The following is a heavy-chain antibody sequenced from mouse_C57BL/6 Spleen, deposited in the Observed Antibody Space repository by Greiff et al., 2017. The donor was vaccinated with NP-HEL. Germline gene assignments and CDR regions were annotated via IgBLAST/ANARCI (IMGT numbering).Heavy chain of an antibody. CDR2: ISSGSSTI. Sequence: DVKLVESGGGLVKPGGSLKLSCAASGFTFSDYGMHWVRQAPEKGLEWVAYISSGSSTIYYADTVKGRFTISRDNAKNTLFLQMTSLRSEDTAMYYCARHDYVYYYAMDYWGQGTSVTVSS. D-gene: IGHD2-4*01. J-gene: IGHJ4*01. CDR3: ARHDYVYYYAMDY. V-gene: IGHV5-17*01. CDR1: GFTFSDYG.